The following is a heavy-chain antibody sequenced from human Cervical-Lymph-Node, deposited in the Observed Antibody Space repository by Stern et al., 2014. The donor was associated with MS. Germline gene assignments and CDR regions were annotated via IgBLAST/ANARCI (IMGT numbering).Heavy chain of an antibody. D-gene: IGHD6-25*01. CDR1: GFTFGRYS. CDR2: SSYDGGSQ. J-gene: IGHJ4*02. Sequence: VQLVESGGGVVQPGRSLRLSCATSGFTFGRYSMHWVRQAPGKGLAWVAFSSYDGGSQHYADSVKGRFTISRSNFNNTLYLQMNSLRVEDTAMYYCARPSAARYFDYWGQGSQVTVSS. V-gene: IGHV3-30-3*01. CDR3: ARPSAARYFDY.